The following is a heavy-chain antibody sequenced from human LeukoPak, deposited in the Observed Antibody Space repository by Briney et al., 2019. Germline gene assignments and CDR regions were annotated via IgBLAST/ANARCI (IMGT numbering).Heavy chain of an antibody. Sequence: GGSLRLSCAASGFTFSSYGMHWVRQAPGKGLEWVAVIWYDGSNKYYADSVKDRFTISRDNSKNTLYLQMNSLRAEDTAVYYCARSDGYGDYVVHYWGQGTLVTVSS. CDR2: IWYDGSNK. J-gene: IGHJ4*02. D-gene: IGHD4-17*01. CDR1: GFTFSSYG. CDR3: ARSDGYGDYVVHY. V-gene: IGHV3-33*01.